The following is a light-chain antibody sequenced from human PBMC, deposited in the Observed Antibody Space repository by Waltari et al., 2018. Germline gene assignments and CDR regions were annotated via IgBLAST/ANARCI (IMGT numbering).Light chain of an antibody. CDR2: KVS. Sequence: VVVTQSPLSLPVTLGQPASISCRSSQSLVHSDGNTYLNWFQQRPGQSPRRLIYKVSTRDSGVQDRFSGSGSGTDFTLKISRVEAEDVGVYYCMQGTHWPPFTFGPGTKVDIK. V-gene: IGKV2-30*02. J-gene: IGKJ3*01. CDR3: MQGTHWPPFT. CDR1: QSLVHSDGNTY.